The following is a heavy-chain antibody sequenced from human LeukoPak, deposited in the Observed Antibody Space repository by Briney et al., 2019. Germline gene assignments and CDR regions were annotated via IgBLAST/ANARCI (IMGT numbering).Heavy chain of an antibody. CDR1: GLTFSTYA. CDR3: AKDSQSGAFFLDDAFDL. V-gene: IGHV3-23*01. CDR2: ISATGSTT. Sequence: GGSLRLSCTASGLTFSTYALSWVRQTPGKGLEWLSVISATGSTTYYADSVRGRFTISRDNSKNTLYLQMNSLRAEDTAVYDCAKDSQSGAFFLDDAFDLWGQGTIVTVSA. D-gene: IGHD2-15*01. J-gene: IGHJ3*01.